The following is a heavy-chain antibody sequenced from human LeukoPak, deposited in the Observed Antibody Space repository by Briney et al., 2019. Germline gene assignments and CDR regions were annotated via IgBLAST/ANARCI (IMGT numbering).Heavy chain of an antibody. J-gene: IGHJ4*02. CDR1: GYTFTTYG. CDR3: ARMILLLGDVLTVPPRGFDY. CDR2: ISVYNGNT. Sequence: WASVKVSCKASGYTFTTYGISWVRQAPGQGLEWSGRISVYNGNTNYAQKLQGRVTMTTDTSTSTAYMELRSLRSDDTAVYYCARMILLLGDVLTVPPRGFDYWGQGTLVTVSS. D-gene: IGHD3-9*01. V-gene: IGHV1-18*01.